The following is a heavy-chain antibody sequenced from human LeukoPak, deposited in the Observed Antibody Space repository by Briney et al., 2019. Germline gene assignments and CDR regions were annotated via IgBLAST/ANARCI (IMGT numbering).Heavy chain of an antibody. J-gene: IGHJ4*02. CDR3: VRESHGGLWFGELDDY. CDR1: GYTFTDYY. Sequence: GASVKVSCKASGYTFTDYYMHWVRQAPGQGPEWMGWINPNSGDTNYAQKFQGRVTMTRDTSISTAYMEMSRLRSEDTAMYYCVRESHGGLWFGELDDYWGQGTLVTVSS. D-gene: IGHD3-10*01. V-gene: IGHV1-2*02. CDR2: INPNSGDT.